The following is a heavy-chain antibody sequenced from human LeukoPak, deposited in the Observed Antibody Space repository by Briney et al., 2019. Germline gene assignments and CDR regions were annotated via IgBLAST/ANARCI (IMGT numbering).Heavy chain of an antibody. Sequence: TGGSLRLSCAVSGFTFGGRLMHWVRQAPGKGLVWVALIKDDGSTTNYADSVKGRFTASRDDAKNTVYPQMSSLRAEDTAVYYCHPLAFVTNWGQGTLVTVSS. CDR1: GFTFGGRL. CDR3: HPLAFVTN. D-gene: IGHD2-8*01. CDR2: IKDDGSTT. J-gene: IGHJ4*02. V-gene: IGHV3-74*01.